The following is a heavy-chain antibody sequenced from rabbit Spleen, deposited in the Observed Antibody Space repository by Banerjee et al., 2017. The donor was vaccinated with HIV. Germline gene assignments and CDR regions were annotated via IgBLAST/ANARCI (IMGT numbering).Heavy chain of an antibody. D-gene: IGHD2-1*01. CDR1: GFSFSDRDV. V-gene: IGHV1S45*01. J-gene: IGHJ3*01. CDR3: ARGSATMTMVITGYYLSL. Sequence: QQQLVESGGGLVKPGASLTLTCKASGFSFSDRDVMCWVRQAPGKGLEWIACINTYTVKSVYASWATGRFTLSRTSSTTVTLQMTSLTAADTAAYFCARGSATMTMVITGYYLSLWGQGTLVTVS. CDR2: INTYTVKS.